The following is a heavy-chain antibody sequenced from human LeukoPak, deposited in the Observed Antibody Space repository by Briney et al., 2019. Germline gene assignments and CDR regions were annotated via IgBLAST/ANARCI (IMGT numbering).Heavy chain of an antibody. Sequence: GGSLRLSCATSGFTFSTSWMHWVRQAPGKGLVWVSRINTDGNTRDYADSVKGRFTISRDNAKNTLYLQMNSLRAEDTAVYYCARDSSSSWPSLDYWGQGTLVTVSS. CDR1: GFTFSTSW. D-gene: IGHD6-13*01. CDR2: INTDGNTR. J-gene: IGHJ4*02. CDR3: ARDSSSSWPSLDY. V-gene: IGHV3-74*01.